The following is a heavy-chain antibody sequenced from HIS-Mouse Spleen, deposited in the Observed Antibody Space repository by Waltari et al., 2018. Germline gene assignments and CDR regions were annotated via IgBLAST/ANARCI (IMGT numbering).Heavy chain of an antibody. J-gene: IGHJ4*02. CDR2: INHSGST. CDR3: ARDGTDGGLFDY. D-gene: IGHD4-17*01. CDR1: GGSFSGYY. Sequence: QVQLQQWGAGLLKPSETLSLTCAVNGGSFSGYYWSWLRQPPGQGLEWIGEINHSGSTNYNPSLKSRVTISVDTSKNQFSLKLSSVTAADTAVYYCARDGTDGGLFDYWGQGTLVTVSS. V-gene: IGHV4-34*01.